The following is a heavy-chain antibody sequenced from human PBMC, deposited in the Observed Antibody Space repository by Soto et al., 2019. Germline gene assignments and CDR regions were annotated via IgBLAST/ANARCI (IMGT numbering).Heavy chain of an antibody. J-gene: IGHJ4*02. D-gene: IGHD5-12*01. CDR2: IIPIFGTA. CDR1: GGTFSSYA. V-gene: IGHV1-69*13. Sequence: SVKVSCKASGGTFSSYAISWVRQAPGQGLEWMGGIIPIFGTANYAQKFQGRVTITANESTSTAYLELSSLRSEDTAVYYCARGGRGYNKGSFDDWGQGTLVTV. CDR3: ARGGRGYNKGSFDD.